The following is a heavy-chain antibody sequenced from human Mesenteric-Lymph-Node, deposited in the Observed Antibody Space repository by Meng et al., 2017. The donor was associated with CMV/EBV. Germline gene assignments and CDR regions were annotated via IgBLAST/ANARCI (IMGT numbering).Heavy chain of an antibody. Sequence: SETLSLTCAAYGGSFSDYYWSWIRQPPGKGLEWIGDINHSGSTYYNPSLKSRVTISVDTSRNQFSLKLSSVTAADTAVYYCARTAYYDFWSGYYKVGFWGYWGQGTLVTVSS. V-gene: IGHV4-34*01. J-gene: IGHJ4*02. CDR2: INHSGST. D-gene: IGHD3-3*01. CDR3: ARTAYYDFWSGYYKVGFWGY. CDR1: GGSFSDYY.